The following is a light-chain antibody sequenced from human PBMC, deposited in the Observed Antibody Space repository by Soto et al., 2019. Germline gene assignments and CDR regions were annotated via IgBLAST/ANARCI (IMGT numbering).Light chain of an antibody. CDR2: LTSDGSH. Sequence: QLVLTQSPSASASLGASVTLTCTLSSGHSNYAIAWHQQQSEKGPRYLMKLTSDGSHSKGDGIPDRVSGSSSGAERYLTFSSLQSEDEADYYCQTWGSGIVVFGGGTKLTVL. CDR1: SGHSNYA. J-gene: IGLJ2*01. V-gene: IGLV4-69*01. CDR3: QTWGSGIVV.